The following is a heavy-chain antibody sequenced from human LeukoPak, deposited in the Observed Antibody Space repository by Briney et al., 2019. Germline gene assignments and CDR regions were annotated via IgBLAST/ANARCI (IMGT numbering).Heavy chain of an antibody. D-gene: IGHD6-13*01. CDR3: ARGARPSSSWYDLDY. CDR1: GYTFTGYY. V-gene: IGHV1-2*02. J-gene: IGHJ4*02. Sequence: ASVKVSCKASGYTFTGYYMHWVRQAPGQGLEWMGWINPNSGGTNYAQKFQGRVTMTRDTSISTAYMELSRLRSDDTAVYYCARGARPSSSWYDLDYWGQGTLVTVS. CDR2: INPNSGGT.